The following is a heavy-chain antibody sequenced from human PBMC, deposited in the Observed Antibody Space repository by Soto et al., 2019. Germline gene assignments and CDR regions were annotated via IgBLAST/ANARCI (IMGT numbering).Heavy chain of an antibody. D-gene: IGHD3-22*01. Sequence: ASVKVSCKASGYTFTSYGISWVRQAPGQGLEWVGWISAYNGNTNYAQKLQGRVTMTTDTSTSTAYMELRSLRSDDTAVYYCARDEAYYYDSSGYYLDYWGQGTLVTVSS. V-gene: IGHV1-18*01. CDR3: ARDEAYYYDSSGYYLDY. J-gene: IGHJ4*02. CDR2: ISAYNGNT. CDR1: GYTFTSYG.